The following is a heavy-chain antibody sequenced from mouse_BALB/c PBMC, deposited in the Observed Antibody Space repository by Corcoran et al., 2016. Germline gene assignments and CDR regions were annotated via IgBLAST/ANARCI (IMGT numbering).Heavy chain of an antibody. J-gene: IGHJ1*01. V-gene: IGHV3-6*02. CDR1: GYSITSGYY. CDR2: ISYDGSN. CDR3: ARQSYWYFDV. Sequence: DVQLQESGPGLVKPSQSLSLTCSVTGYSITSGYYWNWIRQFPGNKLEWIGYISYDGSNNYNPSLKNRISITRDTSKNQFFLKLNSVTTEDTATYYCARQSYWYFDVWGAGTTVTVSS.